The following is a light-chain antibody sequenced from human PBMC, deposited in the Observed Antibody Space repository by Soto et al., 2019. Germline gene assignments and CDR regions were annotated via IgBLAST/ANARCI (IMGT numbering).Light chain of an antibody. CDR3: QQYNNWPRIT. CDR1: QSVSSN. V-gene: IGKV3-15*01. CDR2: GAS. Sequence: EIAMTQSPDTLSVFPGERATLSGIASQSVSSNLAWYQQKPGQAPRLLIYGASTRATGIPARFSGSGSGTEFTLTISSLQSEDFAVYYCQQYNNWPRITFGQGTRLEIK. J-gene: IGKJ5*01.